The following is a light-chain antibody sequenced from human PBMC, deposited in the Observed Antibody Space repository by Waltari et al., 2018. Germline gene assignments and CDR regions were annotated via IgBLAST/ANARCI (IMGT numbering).Light chain of an antibody. Sequence: QSVLTQPPSASGTPGQTVTISCSGSSSNIGVNTVNWYQQLPGTAPKLLIYTDNRRPPGVPDRFSGSKSGTSASLAISGLQSEDEADYHCQTWDDSLNGVVFGGGTKLTVL. CDR3: QTWDDSLNGVV. V-gene: IGLV1-44*01. CDR1: SSNIGVNT. J-gene: IGLJ2*01. CDR2: TDN.